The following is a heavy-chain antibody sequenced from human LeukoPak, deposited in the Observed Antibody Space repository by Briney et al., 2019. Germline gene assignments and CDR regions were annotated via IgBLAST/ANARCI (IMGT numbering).Heavy chain of an antibody. CDR2: ISSSSSYI. CDR3: ARDSSSWSHDGMDV. V-gene: IGHV3-21*01. Sequence: PGGSLRLSCAASGFTFSSYSMNWVRQAPGKGLEWVSSISSSSSYIYYADSVKGRFTISRDNAKNSLYLQMNSLRAEDTAVYYCARDSSSWSHDGMDVWGQGTTVTVSS. J-gene: IGHJ6*02. CDR1: GFTFSSYS. D-gene: IGHD6-13*01.